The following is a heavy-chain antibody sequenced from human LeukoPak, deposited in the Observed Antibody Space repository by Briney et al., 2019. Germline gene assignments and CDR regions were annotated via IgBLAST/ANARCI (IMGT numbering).Heavy chain of an antibody. CDR1: GGSISSSSYY. CDR3: ERQKSGSYGLFDY. D-gene: IGHD1-26*01. J-gene: IGHJ4*02. CDR2: IYYSGST. V-gene: IGHV4-39*01. Sequence: PSETLSLTCTVSGGSISSSSYYWGWIRQPPGKGLEWIGSIYYSGSTYYNPSLKSRVTISVDTSKNQFSLKLSSVTAADTAVYYCERQKSGSYGLFDYWGQGTLVTVSS.